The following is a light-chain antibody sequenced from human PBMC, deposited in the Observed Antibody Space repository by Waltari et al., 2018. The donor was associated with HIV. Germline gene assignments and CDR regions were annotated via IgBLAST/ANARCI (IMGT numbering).Light chain of an antibody. V-gene: IGLV2-8*01. Sequence: QSALTQSPSASGSPGQSVNISCTGANGDLSDYNYVFWYQQPSDRPPKLIIFEVTKRPSGVPDRFSRSKSGNTASLFVSGLQPEDEATYFCSSFAGTHKLFGGGTKLTVL. CDR1: NGDLSDYNY. CDR2: EVT. CDR3: SSFAGTHKL. J-gene: IGLJ2*01.